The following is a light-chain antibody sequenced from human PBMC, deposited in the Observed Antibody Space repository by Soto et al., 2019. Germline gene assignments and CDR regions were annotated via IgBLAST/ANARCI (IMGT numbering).Light chain of an antibody. J-gene: IGKJ1*01. Sequence: EIVLTQSPGTLSLFPGERATLSCRASQSVSSSYLAWYQQKPGQAPRRLIYGASSRATGIPDRFSGSGSGIDVTISISRLEPDNFAVYSCQQYVNSPEWTIGQGTKVEIE. CDR2: GAS. V-gene: IGKV3-20*01. CDR3: QQYVNSPEWT. CDR1: QSVSSSY.